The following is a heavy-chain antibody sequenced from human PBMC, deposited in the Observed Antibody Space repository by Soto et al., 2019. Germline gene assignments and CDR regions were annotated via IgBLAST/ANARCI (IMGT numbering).Heavy chain of an antibody. Sequence: GGSLRLSCAASGFTFSNYGMHWVRQAPGKGLEWLAVISYDGSGDYYADSVKGRFTISRDNSKNTLYLQMNSLRTEDTAVYYCARDTELTGDTYYGMDVWGQGTTVTVSS. CDR3: ARDTELTGDTYYGMDV. J-gene: IGHJ6*02. CDR1: GFTFSNYG. D-gene: IGHD7-27*01. CDR2: ISYDGSGD. V-gene: IGHV3-30*03.